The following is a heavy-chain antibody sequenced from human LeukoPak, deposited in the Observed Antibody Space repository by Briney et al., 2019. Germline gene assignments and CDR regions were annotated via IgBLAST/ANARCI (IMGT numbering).Heavy chain of an antibody. V-gene: IGHV1-18*01. CDR1: GGTFSSYA. CDR3: ARDALGYYDSTGDDY. CDR2: ISAYNGNT. J-gene: IGHJ4*02. Sequence: ASVKVSCKASGGTFSSYAISWVRQAPGQGLEWMGWISAYNGNTNYAQKLQGRVTMTTDTSTSTAYMELMSLRSDDTAVYYCARDALGYYDSTGDDYWGQGTLVTVSS. D-gene: IGHD3-22*01.